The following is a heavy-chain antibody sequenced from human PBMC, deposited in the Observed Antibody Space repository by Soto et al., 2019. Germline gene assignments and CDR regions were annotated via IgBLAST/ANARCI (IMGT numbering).Heavy chain of an antibody. CDR2: IYYSGST. CDR3: ASRSITMVRGVISGRLPTDYGMDV. CDR1: GGSISSSSYY. V-gene: IGHV4-39*07. J-gene: IGHJ6*02. D-gene: IGHD3-10*01. Sequence: SETLSLTCTVSGGSISSSSYYWGWIRQPPGKGLEWIGYIYYSGSTYYNPSPKSRVTISVDTSKNQFSLKLSSVTAADTAVYYCASRSITMVRGVISGRLPTDYGMDVWGQGTTVTVSS.